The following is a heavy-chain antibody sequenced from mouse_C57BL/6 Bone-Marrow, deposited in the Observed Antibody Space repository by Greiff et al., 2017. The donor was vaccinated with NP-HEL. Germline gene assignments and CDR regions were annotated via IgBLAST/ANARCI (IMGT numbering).Heavy chain of an antibody. Sequence: EVQGVESGGGLVKPGGSLKLSCAASGFTFSSYAMSWVRQTPEKRLEWVATISDGGSYTYYPDNVKGRFTISRDNAKNNLYLQMSHLKSEDTAMYYCVREDTTVEAWFAYWGQGTLVTVSA. D-gene: IGHD1-1*01. CDR1: GFTFSSYA. CDR3: VREDTTVEAWFAY. CDR2: ISDGGSYT. J-gene: IGHJ3*01. V-gene: IGHV5-4*01.